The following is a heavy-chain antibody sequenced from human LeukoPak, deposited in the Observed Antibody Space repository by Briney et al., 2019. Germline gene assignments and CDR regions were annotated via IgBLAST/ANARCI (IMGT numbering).Heavy chain of an antibody. Sequence: SVKVSCKASGGTFSSYAISWVRQAPGQGLEWMGGVIPIFGTANYAQKFQGRVTITADEPTSTAYMELSSLRSEDTAVYYCARGIQLWLNYFDYWGQGTLVTVSS. J-gene: IGHJ4*02. CDR2: VIPIFGTA. CDR1: GGTFSSYA. CDR3: ARGIQLWLNYFDY. D-gene: IGHD5-18*01. V-gene: IGHV1-69*13.